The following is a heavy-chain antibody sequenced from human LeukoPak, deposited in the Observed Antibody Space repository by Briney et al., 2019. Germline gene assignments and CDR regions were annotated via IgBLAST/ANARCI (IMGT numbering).Heavy chain of an antibody. D-gene: IGHD2-8*01. CDR3: ASPYCSDGVCYPGY. CDR1: GFTFSGSA. V-gene: IGHV3-73*01. J-gene: IGHJ4*02. CDR2: IRSKDNSYAT. Sequence: GGSLRLSCAASGFTFSGSAMHWVRQASGKGLECVGRIRSKDNSYATAYAASVTGRFTISRDDSKNTAYLQMNSLETEDTAVYYCASPYCSDGVCYPGYWGQGALVTVSS.